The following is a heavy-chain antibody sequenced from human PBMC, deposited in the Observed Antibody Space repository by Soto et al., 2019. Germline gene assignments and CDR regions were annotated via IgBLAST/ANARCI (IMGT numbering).Heavy chain of an antibody. J-gene: IGHJ4*02. CDR3: AREAGSWGY. D-gene: IGHD3-10*01. CDR1: GFTFSDYS. Sequence: EVQLVESGGGLVQPGGSLRLSCAASGFTFSDYSMDWVRQAPGKGLEWVSYISSSSSTIYYADSVKGQFTISRDNAKNSLYLQMNSLRDEDTDVYYCAREAGSWGYWGQGTLVTGFS. CDR2: ISSSSSTI. V-gene: IGHV3-48*02.